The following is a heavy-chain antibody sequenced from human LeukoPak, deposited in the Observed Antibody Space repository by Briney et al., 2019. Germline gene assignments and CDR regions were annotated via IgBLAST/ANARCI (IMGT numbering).Heavy chain of an antibody. V-gene: IGHV3-23*01. D-gene: IGHD1-7*01. J-gene: IGHJ4*02. CDR3: AKDQGITGTTPLDY. CDR2: ISGSGGST. CDR1: GGSIRSGGYY. Sequence: PSETLSLTCTVSGGSIRSGGYYWSWIRQHPGKGLEWVSAISGSGGSTYYADSVKGRFTISRDNSKNTLYLQMNSLRAEDTAVYYCAKDQGITGTTPLDYWGQGTLVTVSS.